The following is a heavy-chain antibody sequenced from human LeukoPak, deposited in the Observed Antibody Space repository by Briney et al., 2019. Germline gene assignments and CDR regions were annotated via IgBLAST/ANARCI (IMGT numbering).Heavy chain of an antibody. Sequence: PSETLSLTCTVSGGSISSGSYYWSWIRQPAGKGLEWIGRLYTSGSTNYNPSLKSRVTISVDTSKKQFSLKLSSVTAADTAVYYCARGRELRLYYYYYMDVWGKGTTVTVSS. D-gene: IGHD1-26*01. CDR1: GGSISSGSYY. J-gene: IGHJ6*03. V-gene: IGHV4-61*02. CDR2: LYTSGST. CDR3: ARGRELRLYYYYYMDV.